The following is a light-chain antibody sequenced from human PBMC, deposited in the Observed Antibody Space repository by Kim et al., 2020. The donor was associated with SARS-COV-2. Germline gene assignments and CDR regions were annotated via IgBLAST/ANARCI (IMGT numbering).Light chain of an antibody. CDR2: EDD. CDR1: SGSIDDNY. CDR3: QSYNRDNVV. J-gene: IGLJ2*01. V-gene: IGLV6-57*04. Sequence: NFMLTQPHSVSESPGKTVTISCTRSSGSIDDNYVQWYQQRPGGVPTTLIYEDDQRPSGVSDRFSGSIDNSSTSASLTMSGLRTEDEADYYCQSYNRDNVVFGAGTKLTVL.